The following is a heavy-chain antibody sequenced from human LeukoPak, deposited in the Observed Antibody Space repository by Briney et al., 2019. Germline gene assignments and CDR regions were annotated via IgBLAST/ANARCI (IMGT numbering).Heavy chain of an antibody. V-gene: IGHV3-23*01. CDR1: GFTVSSNY. D-gene: IGHD1-26*01. J-gene: IGHJ4*02. CDR2: ISARGGTT. CDR3: AGNSFGSGSPIPVR. Sequence: PGGFLRLSCAASGFTVSSNYMSWVRQAPGKGLEWVSAISARGGTTYYADSVKGRFTISRDNSKNTLYLQMNSLRAEDTAVYYCAGNSFGSGSPIPVRWGQGTLVTVSS.